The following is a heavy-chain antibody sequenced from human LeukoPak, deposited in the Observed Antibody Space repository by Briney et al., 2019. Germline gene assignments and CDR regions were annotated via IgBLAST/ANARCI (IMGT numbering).Heavy chain of an antibody. J-gene: IGHJ4*02. CDR2: INPNSGDT. V-gene: IGHV1-2*02. Sequence: ASVKVSCKASGYTFTGYYMHWVRQAPGQGLEWMGWINPNSGDTHYAQKFQGRVTMTRDTSISTAYMELSRLRSDDTAVYYCARDQGRGYSYGLHYFDYWGQGTLVTVSS. D-gene: IGHD5-18*01. CDR1: GYTFTGYY. CDR3: ARDQGRGYSYGLHYFDY.